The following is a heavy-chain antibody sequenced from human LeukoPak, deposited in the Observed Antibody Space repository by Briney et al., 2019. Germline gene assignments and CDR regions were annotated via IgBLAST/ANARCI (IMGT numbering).Heavy chain of an antibody. CDR2: IYYSGST. V-gene: IGHV4-59*01. CDR1: GASISRYY. J-gene: IGHJ3*02. CDR3: ARIQSAVDAFDI. Sequence: PSETLSLTCTVSGASISRYYWGWIRQSPGKGLEWIGYIYYSGSTNYNPSVKSRVAMSLDTSKNQFSLKLSSVTAADTAVYYCARIQSAVDAFDIWGQGTMVTVSS.